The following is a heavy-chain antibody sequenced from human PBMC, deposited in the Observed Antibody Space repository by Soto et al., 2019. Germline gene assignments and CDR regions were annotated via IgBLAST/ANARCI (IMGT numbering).Heavy chain of an antibody. CDR3: ARGYDS. CDR2: INGDGTST. Sequence: EVQLVESGGGLVQPGGSLRLSCAASGFTFSTYWMHWVRQAPRKGLVWVSGINGDGTSTTYADSVKGRFTFTRDNAKNTLYLQMNSLRAEDTAVYYCARGYDSWGQGTLVTVSS. CDR1: GFTFSTYW. J-gene: IGHJ5*01. V-gene: IGHV3-74*01.